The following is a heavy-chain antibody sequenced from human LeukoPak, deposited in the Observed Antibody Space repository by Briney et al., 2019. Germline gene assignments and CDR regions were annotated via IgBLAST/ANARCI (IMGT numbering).Heavy chain of an antibody. CDR2: IYYSGST. D-gene: IGHD2-2*01. CDR1: GGSISSYY. J-gene: IGHJ5*02. Sequence: KASETLSLTCTVSGGSISSYYWSWIRQPPGKGLEWIGYIYYSGSTNYNPSLRSRVTISVDTSKNQFSLKLSSVTAADTAVYYCARHAQVVPAAIAWFDPWGQGTLVTVSS. CDR3: ARHAQVVPAAIAWFDP. V-gene: IGHV4-59*08.